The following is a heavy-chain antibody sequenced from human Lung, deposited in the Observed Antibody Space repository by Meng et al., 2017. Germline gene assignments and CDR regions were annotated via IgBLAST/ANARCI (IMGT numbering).Heavy chain of an antibody. CDR1: GFTFSTHW. Sequence: DARVVGSGGGLGQSGGSLGLSCAASGFTFSTHWMHWVRQAPGKGLEWVSRITGDGSSTIYADSVQGRFTMSRDNAKNTLSLQMNSLRAEDTAVYYCARGGVTTDDWGQGTLVTVSS. J-gene: IGHJ4*02. CDR2: ITGDGSST. D-gene: IGHD4-17*01. V-gene: IGHV3-74*01. CDR3: ARGGVTTDD.